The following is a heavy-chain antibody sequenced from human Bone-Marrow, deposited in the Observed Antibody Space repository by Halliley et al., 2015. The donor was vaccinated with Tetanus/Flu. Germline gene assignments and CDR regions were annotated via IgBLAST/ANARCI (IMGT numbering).Heavy chain of an antibody. V-gene: IGHV4-59*01. D-gene: IGHD6-13*01. CDR3: ARDTSSWIDY. CDR1: GVSISTYY. CDR2: IFYTGST. Sequence: GLVKPSETLSLTCTVSGVSISTYYWSWIRQPPGKGLEWIGYIFYTGSTNYNPSLKSQFTISVDTSKNQFSLKLSSVTAADTAVYYCARDTSSWIDYWGQGTLVTVSS. J-gene: IGHJ4*02.